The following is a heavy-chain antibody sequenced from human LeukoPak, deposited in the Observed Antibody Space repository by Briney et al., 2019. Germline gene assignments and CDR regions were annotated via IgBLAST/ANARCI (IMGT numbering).Heavy chain of an antibody. J-gene: IGHJ3*02. CDR3: ARTIVGNRHDAFDI. CDR1: GFTVSSNY. CDR2: IYSDGST. V-gene: IGHV3-53*01. D-gene: IGHD1-26*01. Sequence: GGSLRLSCAASGFTVSSNYMSWVRQAPGKGLEWVSIIYSDGSTYYANSVKGRFTTSRDNSKNMLSLQMNSLRAEDTAVYYCARTIVGNRHDAFDIWGQGTMVTVSS.